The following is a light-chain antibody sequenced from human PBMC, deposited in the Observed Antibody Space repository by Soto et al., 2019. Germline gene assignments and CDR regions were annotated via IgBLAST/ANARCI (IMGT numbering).Light chain of an antibody. CDR3: QQRSNWPIT. CDR2: DAS. V-gene: IGKV3-11*01. J-gene: IGKJ5*01. CDR1: QRVSSN. Sequence: EIVLTQSPATLSLSPGQRATPSCRASQRVSSNLPWYQQKPGKAPRLLIYDASNRATGIPARFSGSGSGTDFTLTISSLEPEDFAVYYCQQRSNWPITFCQGTRLEIK.